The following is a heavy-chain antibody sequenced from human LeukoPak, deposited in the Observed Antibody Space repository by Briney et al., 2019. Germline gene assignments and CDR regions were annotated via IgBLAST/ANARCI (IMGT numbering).Heavy chain of an antibody. V-gene: IGHV4-59*01. D-gene: IGHD4-17*01. Sequence: SETLSLTCTVSGGSISHYYWSWIRQSPGKGLEWIGYIYYSGTTNYNPSLKSRVTISVDTSRNQFSLQLRSVTAADTAVYYCAREDPQTTVPEGMDVWGQGSTVIVSS. CDR2: IYYSGTT. CDR1: GGSISHYY. J-gene: IGHJ6*02. CDR3: AREDPQTTVPEGMDV.